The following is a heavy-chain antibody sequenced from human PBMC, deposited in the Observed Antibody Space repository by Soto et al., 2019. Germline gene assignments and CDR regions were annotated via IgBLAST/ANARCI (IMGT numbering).Heavy chain of an antibody. J-gene: IGHJ4*02. D-gene: IGHD3-22*01. V-gene: IGHV4-30-4*01. CDR2: IYYSGST. Sequence: SETLSLTCTVSCGSISSGDYYWSWIRQPPGKGLEWIGYIYYSGSTYYNPSLKSRVTISVDTSKNQFSLKLSSVTAADTAVYYCARGAGSGYHFDYWGQGTLVTVSS. CDR1: CGSISSGDYY. CDR3: ARGAGSGYHFDY.